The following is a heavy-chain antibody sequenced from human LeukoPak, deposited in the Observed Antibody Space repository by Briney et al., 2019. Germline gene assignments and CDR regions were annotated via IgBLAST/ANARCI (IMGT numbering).Heavy chain of an antibody. J-gene: IGHJ4*02. Sequence: SETLSLTCAVYGGSFSGYYWSWIRQPPGRGLEWIGEINHSGSTNYNPSLKSRVTMSVDTSKNQFSLKLSSVTAADTAVYYCARGRVEMATIDFDYWGQGTLVTVSS. CDR2: INHSGST. D-gene: IGHD5-24*01. V-gene: IGHV4-34*01. CDR1: GGSFSGYY. CDR3: ARGRVEMATIDFDY.